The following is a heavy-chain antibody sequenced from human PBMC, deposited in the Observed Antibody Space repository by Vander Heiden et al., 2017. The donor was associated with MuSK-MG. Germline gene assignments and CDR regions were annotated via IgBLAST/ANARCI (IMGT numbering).Heavy chain of an antibody. D-gene: IGHD1-26*01. CDR1: GFPFSSYA. Sequence: QVQLVESGGGVVQPGGSLRLSCPASGFPFSSYAMHWVRQAPGKGLEWVAVISYDGSNKYYADAVKGRFTISRDNSKHTLFLKMKSLRPEDTAVYYFARDLGQLGYFDYWGHGTMVTVYS. J-gene: IGHJ4*01. CDR3: ARDLGQLGYFDY. V-gene: IGHV3-30*04. CDR2: ISYDGSNK.